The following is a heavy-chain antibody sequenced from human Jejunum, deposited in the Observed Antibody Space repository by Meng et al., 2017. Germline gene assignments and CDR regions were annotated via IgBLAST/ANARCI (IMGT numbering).Heavy chain of an antibody. CDR2: IFYSGTT. CDR1: VSSISTAGYY. V-gene: IGHV4-39*07. Sequence: QRQVQGSGAGLVTLSRTLSLTCAVSVSSISTAGYYWGWIRQSPGKGLECIGSIFYSGTTYYNPSPMSRVSISIHTSKNQWSLKMKYATAADTAVYYSAIDTAGFGPWGQGTLVTVSS. D-gene: IGHD6-13*01. J-gene: IGHJ5*02. CDR3: AIDTAGFGP.